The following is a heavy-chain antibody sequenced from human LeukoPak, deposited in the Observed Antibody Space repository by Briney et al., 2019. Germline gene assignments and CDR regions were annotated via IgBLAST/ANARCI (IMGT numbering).Heavy chain of an antibody. CDR3: ARGTGDSSGTPFDY. CDR2: INPNSGGT. J-gene: IGHJ4*02. CDR1: GYTFTGYY. D-gene: IGHD3-22*01. Sequence: ASVTVSCKASGYTFTGYYMHWVRQAPGQGLEWMGWINPNSGGTNYAQKFQGRVTMTRDTSISTAYMELSRLRSDDTAVYYCARGTGDSSGTPFDYWGQGTLVTVSS. V-gene: IGHV1-2*02.